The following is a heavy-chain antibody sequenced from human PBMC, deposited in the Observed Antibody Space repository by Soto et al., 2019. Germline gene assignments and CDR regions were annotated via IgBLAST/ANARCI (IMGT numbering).Heavy chain of an antibody. Sequence: SETLSLTCTVSVGSNSIYYWIWIRQPAGKGLEWIGRIFTSESTNYNPSLKSRVTMSADTSKNQFSLKLRSVTAADTAVYYCAVDYGGNCFDYWGQGIRVTVSS. J-gene: IGHJ4*02. D-gene: IGHD2-21*01. CDR3: AVDYGGNCFDY. CDR2: IFTSEST. CDR1: VGSNSIYY. V-gene: IGHV4-4*07.